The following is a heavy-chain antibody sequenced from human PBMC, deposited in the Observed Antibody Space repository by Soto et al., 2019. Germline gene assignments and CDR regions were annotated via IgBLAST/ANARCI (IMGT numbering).Heavy chain of an antibody. V-gene: IGHV4-59*01. Sequence: SETLSLTCTVSGGSISSYYWSWIRQPPGKGLEWIGYIYYSGSTNYNPSLKSRVTISVDTSKNQFSLKLSSVTAADTAVYYCARDLMRSDFWSGYSRDDAFDIWGQGTMVTVS. CDR1: GGSISSYY. D-gene: IGHD3-3*01. CDR3: ARDLMRSDFWSGYSRDDAFDI. J-gene: IGHJ3*02. CDR2: IYYSGST.